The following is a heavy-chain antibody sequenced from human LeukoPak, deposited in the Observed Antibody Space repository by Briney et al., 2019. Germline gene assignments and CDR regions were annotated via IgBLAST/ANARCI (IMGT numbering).Heavy chain of an antibody. D-gene: IGHD1-26*01. V-gene: IGHV4-59*01. J-gene: IGHJ4*02. CDR2: IYYSGST. CDR1: GGSMSSCF. CDR3: ARAKWNYVDF. Sequence: SETLSLTCTVSGGSMSSCFWTWIRQPPGRGLEWIGHIYYSGSTNYNPSLKSRVIISIDTSKNQFSLKLSSVTAADTAVYYCARAKWNYVDFWGQGALVTVSS.